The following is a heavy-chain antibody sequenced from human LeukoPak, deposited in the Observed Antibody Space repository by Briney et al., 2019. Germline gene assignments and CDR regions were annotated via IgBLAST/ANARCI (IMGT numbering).Heavy chain of an antibody. CDR1: GFTVSSNY. Sequence: PGGSLRLSCAASGFTVSSNYMSWVRQAPGKGLEWVSSISSSSSYIYYADSVKGRFTISRDNAKNSLYLQMNSLRAEDTAVYYCARDHFPIKEERFWFGELSRAFDIWGQGTMVTVSS. J-gene: IGHJ3*02. D-gene: IGHD3-10*01. CDR2: ISSSSSYI. CDR3: ARDHFPIKEERFWFGELSRAFDI. V-gene: IGHV3-21*01.